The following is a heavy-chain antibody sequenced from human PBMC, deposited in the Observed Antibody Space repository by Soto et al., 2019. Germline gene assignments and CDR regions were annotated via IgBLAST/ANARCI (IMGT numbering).Heavy chain of an antibody. J-gene: IGHJ4*02. CDR2: IYHSGST. D-gene: IGHD3-3*01. CDR1: GDSMTNTNW. CDR3: AKRSLRRLRFVETH. Sequence: PSETLSLTCAVSGDSMTNTNWWSWVRQPPGKGLEWIGEIYHSGSTNYNPSLRSRVTMSVDKSKNQFSLNLTSVTAADTAVYYCAKRSLRRLRFVETHWGQGTLVTV. V-gene: IGHV4-4*02.